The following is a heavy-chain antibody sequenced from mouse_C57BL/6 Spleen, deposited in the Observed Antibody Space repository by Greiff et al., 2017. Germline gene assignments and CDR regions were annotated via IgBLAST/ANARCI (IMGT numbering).Heavy chain of an antibody. D-gene: IGHD2-2*01. V-gene: IGHV3-6*01. CDR2: ISYDGST. CDR3: ARGDGYDDYAMDY. CDR1: GYSITSGYY. Sequence: EVHLVESGPGLVKPSQSLSLTCSVTGYSITSGYYWNWIRQFPGNQLEWMGYISYDGSTNYNPSLKNRISITRDTSKKQFFLKLNSVTTEDTATYYGARGDGYDDYAMDYWGQGTSVTVSS. J-gene: IGHJ4*01.